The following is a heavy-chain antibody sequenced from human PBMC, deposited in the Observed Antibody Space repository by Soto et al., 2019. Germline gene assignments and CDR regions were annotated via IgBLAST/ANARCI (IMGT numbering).Heavy chain of an antibody. CDR2: IYYSGST. CDR1: GGSISSYY. Sequence: SETLSLTCTVSGGSISSYYWSWIRQPPGKGLEWIGYIYYSGSTNYNPSLKSRVTISVDTSKNQFSLKLSSVTAADTAVYYCARGHRAAGPGVFDYWGQGTLVTVSS. CDR3: ARGHRAAGPGVFDY. V-gene: IGHV4-59*01. D-gene: IGHD6-13*01. J-gene: IGHJ4*02.